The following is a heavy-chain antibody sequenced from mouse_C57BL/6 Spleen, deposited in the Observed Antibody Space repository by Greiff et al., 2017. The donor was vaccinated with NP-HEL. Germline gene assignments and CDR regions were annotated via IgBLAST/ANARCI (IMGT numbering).Heavy chain of an antibody. CDR2: INPNNGGT. Sequence: EVQLQQSGPELVKPGASVKISCKASGYTFTDYYMNWVKQSHGKSLEWIGDINPNNGGTSYNQKFKGKATLTVDKSSSTAYMELRSLTSEDSAVYYCAGYSNYDYYAMDYWGQGTSVTVSS. J-gene: IGHJ4*01. D-gene: IGHD2-5*01. CDR1: GYTFTDYY. CDR3: AGYSNYDYYAMDY. V-gene: IGHV1-26*01.